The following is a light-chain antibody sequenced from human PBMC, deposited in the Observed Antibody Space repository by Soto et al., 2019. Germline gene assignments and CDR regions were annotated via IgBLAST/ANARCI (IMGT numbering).Light chain of an antibody. Sequence: QSVLTQPPSVSGAPGQRVTISCTGSSSNIGATYHVHWYQQPPGTAPKLLIYGNSNRPSGVPDRFSGSKSGTSASLAITGRQAEDEADYYCQSYDSSLSGSVFGGGTKVTVL. J-gene: IGLJ3*02. V-gene: IGLV1-40*01. CDR2: GNS. CDR1: SSNIGATYH. CDR3: QSYDSSLSGSV.